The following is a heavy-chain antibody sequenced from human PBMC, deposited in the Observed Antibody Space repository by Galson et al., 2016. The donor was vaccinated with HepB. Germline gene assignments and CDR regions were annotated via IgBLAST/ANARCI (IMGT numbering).Heavy chain of an antibody. V-gene: IGHV1-2*02. CDR3: ARSLGTAIFDY. Sequence: SVKVSCKASGYTFIGYYMHWVRQAPGQGLEWMGWINPNSGGTNYAQNFQGRLTMTRDTPITTVNMELTGLRSDDTGTYYCARSLGTAIFDYWGQGSLVLVSS. J-gene: IGHJ4*02. CDR2: INPNSGGT. D-gene: IGHD1-7*01. CDR1: GYTFIGYY.